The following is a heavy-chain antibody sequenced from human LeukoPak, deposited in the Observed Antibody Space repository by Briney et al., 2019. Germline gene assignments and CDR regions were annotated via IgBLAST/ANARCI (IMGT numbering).Heavy chain of an antibody. CDR3: ARDRIVVVPAAISMRYYYGMDV. V-gene: IGHV4-59*01. D-gene: IGHD2-2*01. CDR2: IYYSGST. J-gene: IGHJ6*02. Sequence: SETLSLTCTVSGGSISSYYWSWIRQPPGKGLEWIGYIYYSGSTNYNPSLKSRVTISVDTSKNQLSLKLSSVTAADTAVYYCARDRIVVVPAAISMRYYYGMDVWGQGTTVTVSS. CDR1: GGSISSYY.